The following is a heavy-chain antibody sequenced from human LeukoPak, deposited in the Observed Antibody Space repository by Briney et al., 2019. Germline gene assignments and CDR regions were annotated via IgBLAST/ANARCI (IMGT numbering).Heavy chain of an antibody. Sequence: RRSLRLSCAASGFTFSSYGMHWVRQAPGKGLEWVAVISFDASNKYYADSVKGRFTISRDNSKNTLYLQMNSLRAEDAAVYYCATEGSFDYWGQGTLVTVSS. CDR2: ISFDASNK. J-gene: IGHJ4*02. CDR1: GFTFSSYG. CDR3: ATEGSFDY. V-gene: IGHV3-30*03.